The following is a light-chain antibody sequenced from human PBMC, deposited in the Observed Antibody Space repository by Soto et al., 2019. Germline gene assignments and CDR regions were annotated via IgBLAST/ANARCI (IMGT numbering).Light chain of an antibody. Sequence: EIVLTQSPGTLSLSPGERATLSCRASQSVSSNYLAWYQQKPGQAPRLLIYGASSRATGIPDRFSGSGSGTDFTLTISRLEPEDFALYHCQQYGSSPKTFGQGTKVEIK. CDR2: GAS. CDR1: QSVSSNY. V-gene: IGKV3-20*01. J-gene: IGKJ1*01. CDR3: QQYGSSPKT.